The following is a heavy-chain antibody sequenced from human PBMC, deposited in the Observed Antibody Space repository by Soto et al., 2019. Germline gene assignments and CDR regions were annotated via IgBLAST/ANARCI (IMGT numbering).Heavy chain of an antibody. CDR1: GGTFSSYA. CDR3: ARVPKYYYYGSGSYPHYYYYGMDV. D-gene: IGHD3-10*01. V-gene: IGHV1-69*13. J-gene: IGHJ6*02. CDR2: IIPIFGTA. Sequence: SVKVSCKASGGTFSSYAISWVRQAPGQGLEWMGGIIPIFGTANYAQKFQGRVTITADESTSTAYMELSSLRSEDTAVYYCARVPKYYYYGSGSYPHYYYYGMDVWGQGTTVTVSS.